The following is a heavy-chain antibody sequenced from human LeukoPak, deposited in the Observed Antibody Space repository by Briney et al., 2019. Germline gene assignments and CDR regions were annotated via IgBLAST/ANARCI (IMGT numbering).Heavy chain of an antibody. CDR2: IYYSGST. V-gene: IGHV4-39*07. J-gene: IGHJ4*02. CDR1: GGSISSSSYY. CDR3: ARINIAADGNPLDY. D-gene: IGHD6-13*01. Sequence: SETLSLTCTVSGGSISSSSYYWGWIRQPPGKGLEWIGSIYYSGSTNYNPSLKSRVTISVDKSKNQFSLKLRSVTAADTAVYYCARINIAADGNPLDYWGQGTLVTVSS.